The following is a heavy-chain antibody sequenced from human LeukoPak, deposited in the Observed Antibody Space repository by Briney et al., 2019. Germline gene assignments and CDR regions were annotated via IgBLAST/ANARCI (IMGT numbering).Heavy chain of an antibody. Sequence: SETLSRTCSVSGGSITTYYLNWVRQPPGKGLEWIGHMFYSGTTSYNPSLKSRVAISVDTFKSQVSLKVTSVTAADTAVYYCVGEKSFFGEAIWSQGTLVTVSS. D-gene: IGHD3-10*01. CDR1: GGSITTYY. J-gene: IGHJ3*02. CDR2: MFYSGTT. V-gene: IGHV4-59*01. CDR3: VGEKSFFGEAI.